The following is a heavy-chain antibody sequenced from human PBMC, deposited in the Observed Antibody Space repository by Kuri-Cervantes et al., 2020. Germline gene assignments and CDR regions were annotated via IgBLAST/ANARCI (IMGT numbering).Heavy chain of an antibody. J-gene: IGHJ4*01. D-gene: IGHD1-26*01. CDR3: ARRSASGSYPFDL. CDR2: IFHSGSI. CDR1: GGSISSSSYY. Sequence: GSLRLSCTVSGGSISSSSYYWGWIRQPPGKGLEWIGEIFHSGSINYNPSLKSRVNISIDTSNNRFSLRLTSMSAADTALYYCARRSASGSYPFDLWGQGTLVTVSS. V-gene: IGHV4-39*07.